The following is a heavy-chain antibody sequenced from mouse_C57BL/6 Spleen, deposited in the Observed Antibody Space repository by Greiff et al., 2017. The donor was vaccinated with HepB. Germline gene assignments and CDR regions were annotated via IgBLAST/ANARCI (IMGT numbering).Heavy chain of an antibody. CDR3: ARPPGDYDGAWFAY. J-gene: IGHJ3*01. CDR2: IYPGDGDT. CDR1: GYAFSSYW. V-gene: IGHV1-80*01. D-gene: IGHD2-4*01. Sequence: LVESGAELVKPGASVKISCKASGYAFSSYWMNWVKQRPGKGLEWIGQIYPGDGDTNYNGKFKGKATLTADKSSSTAYMQLSSLTSEDSAVYFCARPPGDYDGAWFAYWGQGTLVTVSA.